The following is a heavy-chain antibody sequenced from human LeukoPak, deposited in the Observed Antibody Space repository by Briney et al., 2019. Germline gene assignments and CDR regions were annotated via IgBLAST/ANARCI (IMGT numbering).Heavy chain of an antibody. CDR3: VKENYLGSGSFHY. D-gene: IGHD3-10*01. Sequence: PGGSLRLSCAASGFTFSSYAMSWVRQAPGKGLEWVSAISGSGGSTYYADSVKGRFTISRDNSKSTLYLQMNSLRAEDTAVYYCVKENYLGSGSFHYWGQGTLVTVSS. CDR2: ISGSGGST. CDR1: GFTFSSYA. J-gene: IGHJ4*02. V-gene: IGHV3-23*01.